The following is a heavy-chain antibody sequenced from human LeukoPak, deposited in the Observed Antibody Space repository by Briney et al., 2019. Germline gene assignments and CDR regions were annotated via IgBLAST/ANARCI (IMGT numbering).Heavy chain of an antibody. V-gene: IGHV1-69*05. CDR2: IIPIFGTA. J-gene: IGHJ4*02. CDR3: ARDRGRGYSYGYSDY. Sequence: SVKVSCKASGGTFSSYAISWVRQAPGQGLEWMGGIIPIFGTANYAQKFQGRVTMTTDTSTSTAYMELRSLRSDDTAVYYCARDRGRGYSYGYSDYWGQGTLVTVSS. D-gene: IGHD5-18*01. CDR1: GGTFSSYA.